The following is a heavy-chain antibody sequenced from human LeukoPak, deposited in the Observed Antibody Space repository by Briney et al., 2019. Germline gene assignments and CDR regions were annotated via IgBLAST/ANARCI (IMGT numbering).Heavy chain of an antibody. CDR2: IWYDGSNK. J-gene: IGHJ6*03. CDR1: GFTFSSYG. D-gene: IGHD1-26*01. Sequence: RSLRLSCAASGFTFSSYGMHWVRQAPGKGLEWVAVIWYDGSNKYYADSVKGRLTISRDNSKNTLYMQMNRLRDEDAAVYYCAKDPRGSYSRDYYYYMDVWGKGTTVTVSS. CDR3: AKDPRGSYSRDYYYYMDV. V-gene: IGHV3-33*06.